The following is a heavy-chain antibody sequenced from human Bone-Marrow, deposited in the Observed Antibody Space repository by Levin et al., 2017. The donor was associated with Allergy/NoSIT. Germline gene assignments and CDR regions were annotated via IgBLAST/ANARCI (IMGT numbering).Heavy chain of an antibody. V-gene: IGHV4-31*03. CDR3: ARERTTARYFDV. CDR1: GGSISSGAYY. J-gene: IGHJ2*01. D-gene: IGHD4-17*01. CDR2: IHSSGP. Sequence: PSETLSLTCTVSGGSISSGAYYWSWVRQHPGKGLEWIGYIHSSGPYYNASLKSRVTISIDTSKNQFSLKVNSVTAADTAVYYCARERTTARYFDVWGRGTLVTVSS.